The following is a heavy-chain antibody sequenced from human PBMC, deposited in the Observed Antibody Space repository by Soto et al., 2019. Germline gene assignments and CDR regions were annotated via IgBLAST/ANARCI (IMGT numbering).Heavy chain of an antibody. D-gene: IGHD2-2*01. J-gene: IGHJ4*02. CDR2: ISAYNGNT. CDR1: GYTFTSYG. CDR3: AREYCVRTRCVVPDY. Sequence: ASVKVSCKASGYTFTSYGISWVRQAPGQGLEWMGWISAYNGNTKDAQKLQGRVTMTTDTSTSTAYMELRSLRSDDTAVYYCAREYCVRTRCVVPDYWGQGALVTVSS. V-gene: IGHV1-18*04.